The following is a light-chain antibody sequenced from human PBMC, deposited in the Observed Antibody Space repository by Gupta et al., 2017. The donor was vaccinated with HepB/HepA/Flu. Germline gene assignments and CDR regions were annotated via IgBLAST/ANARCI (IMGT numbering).Light chain of an antibody. J-gene: IGKJ4*01. CDR1: QRVSTY. CDR3: QQSYSSLLT. Sequence: DIQMTQSPSSLSASVGDRVTITCRASQRVSTYLNWYRQKPGKVPKLLIFGSSTLQGGVPSRFSGSGSGTDFTLTISSLQPEDFATYYCQQSYSSLLTFGGGTKVEV. CDR2: GSS. V-gene: IGKV1-39*01.